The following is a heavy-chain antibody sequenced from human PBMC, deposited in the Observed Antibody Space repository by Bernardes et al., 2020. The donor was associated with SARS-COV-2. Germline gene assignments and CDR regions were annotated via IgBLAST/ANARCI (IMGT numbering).Heavy chain of an antibody. D-gene: IGHD4-17*01. CDR3: TGDYLY. V-gene: IGHV3-73*01. CDR2: IRSKPKGYAT. Sequence: GSLRLSCAASGFNFSGSAIQWVRQPSGKGLEWIGRIRSKPKGYATTYAASLKGRFVISRDDSRNTAYLQIHSLKIEDAAVYYCTGDYLYWDQGTLVSVSS. J-gene: IGHJ4*02. CDR1: GFNFSGSA.